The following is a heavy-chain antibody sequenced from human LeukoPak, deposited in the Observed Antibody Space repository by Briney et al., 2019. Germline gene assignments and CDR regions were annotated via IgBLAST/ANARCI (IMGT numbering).Heavy chain of an antibody. V-gene: IGHV4-34*01. CDR1: GGSFSGYY. CDR3: ARPVSGSSGWYYNC. D-gene: IGHD6-19*01. Sequence: SETLSVTCADYGGSFSGYYWCWIRQPPGKGLEWIWEINHSGRVNYNPSLQSRVTISVDTSKNQSSLKMSSVTAAETDVYYWARPVSGSSGWYYNCWGQGTLVTVPS. J-gene: IGHJ4*01. CDR2: INHSGRV.